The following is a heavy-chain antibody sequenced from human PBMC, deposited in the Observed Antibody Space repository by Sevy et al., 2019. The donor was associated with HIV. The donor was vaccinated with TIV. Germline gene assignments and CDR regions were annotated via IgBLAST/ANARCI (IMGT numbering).Heavy chain of an antibody. CDR1: GVSISGYY. CDR2: IYYSGMT. Sequence: SETLSLTCTVSGVSISGYYWSWIQQSPGKGLEWIGYIYYSGMTNYNPSLKSRVTISDDTSKNQFSLKLNSVTAADTAVYYCARAAAEYYYGMDVWGQGTKVTVSS. D-gene: IGHD6-25*01. J-gene: IGHJ6*02. CDR3: ARAAAEYYYGMDV. V-gene: IGHV4-59*01.